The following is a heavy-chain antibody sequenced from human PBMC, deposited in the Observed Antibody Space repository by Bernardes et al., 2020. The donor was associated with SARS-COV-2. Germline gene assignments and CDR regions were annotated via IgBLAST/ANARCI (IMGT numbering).Heavy chain of an antibody. J-gene: IGHJ4*02. CDR3: ARIYSTSSFDFDY. CDR2: IKQDGSET. CDR1: GFTFSDHY. V-gene: IGHV3-7*01. D-gene: IGHD6-6*01. Sequence: GGSLRLSCAASGFTFSDHYMDWVRQAPGKGLEWVANIKQDGSETFYVDSVKGRFTISRDNAKNSLFMEMNTLRAEDTAVYYCARIYSTSSFDFDYWGQGTLVTVSS.